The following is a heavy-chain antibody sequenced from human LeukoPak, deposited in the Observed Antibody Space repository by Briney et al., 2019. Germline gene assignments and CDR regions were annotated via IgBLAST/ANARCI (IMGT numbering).Heavy chain of an antibody. V-gene: IGHV3-30*02. J-gene: IGHJ4*02. D-gene: IGHD3-22*01. CDR1: GFTFSSYG. Sequence: GGSLRLSCAAFGFTFSSYGMHSVRQTPGKGLEWVAFIRHDGSYQQYADSVKGRFTVSRDNSKDMVYLQMNSLRTGDTAVYYCAKNRDSSDYPRDFDFWGQGTLVTVSS. CDR3: AKNRDSSDYPRDFDF. CDR2: IRHDGSYQ.